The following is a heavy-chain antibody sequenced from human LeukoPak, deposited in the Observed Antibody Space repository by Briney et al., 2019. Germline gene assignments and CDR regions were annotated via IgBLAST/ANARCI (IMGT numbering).Heavy chain of an antibody. CDR2: VYYTGST. D-gene: IGHD3-10*01. CDR3: ARDSRYSYGSGGMDV. J-gene: IGHJ6*02. V-gene: IGHV4-59*01. CDR1: GGSIGSFY. Sequence: SETLSLTCTVSGGSIGSFYWTWIRQTPRKGLEWIGSVYYTGSTNYNPSLKSRVTISIDASRSQFSLKLTSVTVADTAVYYCARDSRYSYGSGGMDVWGQGTTVTVSS.